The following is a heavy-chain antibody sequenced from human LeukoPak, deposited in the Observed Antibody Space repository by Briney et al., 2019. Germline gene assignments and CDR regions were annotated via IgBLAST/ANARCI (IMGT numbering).Heavy chain of an antibody. Sequence: SETLSLTCAVSGGSISSSNWWSWVRQPPGKGLEWIGEIYHSGSTNYNPSLKSRVTISVDKSKNQFSLKLSSVTAADTAVYYCAREPLNYYGSGSKNWFDPWGQGTLVTVSS. CDR2: IYHSGST. CDR1: GGSISSSNW. J-gene: IGHJ5*02. V-gene: IGHV4-4*02. D-gene: IGHD3-10*01. CDR3: AREPLNYYGSGSKNWFDP.